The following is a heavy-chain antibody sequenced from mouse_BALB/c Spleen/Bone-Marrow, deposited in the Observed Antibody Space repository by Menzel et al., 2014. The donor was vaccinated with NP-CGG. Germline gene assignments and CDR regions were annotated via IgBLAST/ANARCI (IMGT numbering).Heavy chain of an antibody. CDR1: GFTFSDYY. V-gene: IGHV5-4*02. Sequence: DVLLVESGGGLVKPGGSLKLSCAASGFTFSDYYMYWVRQTPEKRMEWDATISDGGSYTYYPDSVKGRFTISRDNAKNNLFLQMTSLKSEVTAMYYCARNYDDSMDYWGQGTSVTVSS. CDR3: ARNYDDSMDY. J-gene: IGHJ4*01. CDR2: ISDGGSYT. D-gene: IGHD2-4*01.